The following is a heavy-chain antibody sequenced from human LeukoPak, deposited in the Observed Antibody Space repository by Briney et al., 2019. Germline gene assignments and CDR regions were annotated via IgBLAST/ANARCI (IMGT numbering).Heavy chain of an antibody. V-gene: IGHV3-7*01. CDR3: ARDIPRGSTHLDY. CDR1: GFTFPNYW. Sequence: GGSLRLSCAASGFTFPNYWMTWVRQAPGKGLEWVASIEDDGDQKNYGDSVKGRFTISRDNAENSLYLQMSILRVEDTAVYYCARDIPRGSTHLDYWGQGTLVTVSA. J-gene: IGHJ4*02. CDR2: IEDDGDQK. D-gene: IGHD1-26*01.